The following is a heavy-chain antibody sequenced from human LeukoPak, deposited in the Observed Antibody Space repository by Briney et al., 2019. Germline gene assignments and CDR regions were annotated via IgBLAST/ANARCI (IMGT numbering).Heavy chain of an antibody. D-gene: IGHD3-10*01. CDR2: MSHSGNT. J-gene: IGHJ6*02. Sequence: SETLSLTCAVSGDSISSGGYSWSWIRQPPGKGLEWIGYMSHSGNTYYNPSLKSRVTILVDRSKNQFSLKLSSVTAADTAVYYCARRVAYYYGMDVWGQGTTVTVSS. CDR3: ARRVAYYYGMDV. CDR1: GDSISSGGYS. V-gene: IGHV4-30-2*02.